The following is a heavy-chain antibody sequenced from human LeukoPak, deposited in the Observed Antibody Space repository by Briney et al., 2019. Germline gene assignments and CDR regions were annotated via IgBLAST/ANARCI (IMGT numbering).Heavy chain of an antibody. CDR1: GFTFSSYW. D-gene: IGHD3-22*01. V-gene: IGHV3-7*01. Sequence: PGGSLRLSCAASGFTFSSYWMSWVRQAPGKGLEWVANIKQDGSEKYYVDSMKGRFTISRDNAKNSLYLQMNSLRAEDTAVYYCASIYYDSSGYPLDYWGQGTLVTVSS. CDR3: ASIYYDSSGYPLDY. CDR2: IKQDGSEK. J-gene: IGHJ4*02.